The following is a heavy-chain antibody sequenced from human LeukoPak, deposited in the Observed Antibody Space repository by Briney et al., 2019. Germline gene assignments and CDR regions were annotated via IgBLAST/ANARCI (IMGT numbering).Heavy chain of an antibody. D-gene: IGHD5-18*01. CDR1: GFTVSTST. CDR3: ARDGWHTAHFDC. J-gene: IGHJ4*02. CDR2: VSDSSDV. Sequence: GGSLRLSCPVSGFTVSTSTMNWVRQAPGKGLEWVSTVSDSSDVHYSDSVKGRFTISRDNARNSLYLQMNSLRDEDTAVYYCARDGWHTAHFDCWGQGTMVTVSS. V-gene: IGHV3-48*02.